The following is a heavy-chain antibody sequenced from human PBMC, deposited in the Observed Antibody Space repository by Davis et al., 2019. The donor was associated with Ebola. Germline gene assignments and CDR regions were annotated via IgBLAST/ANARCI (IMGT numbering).Heavy chain of an antibody. CDR1: GFTFDDYA. V-gene: IGHV3-30*18. CDR2: ISYDGSNK. J-gene: IGHJ6*02. D-gene: IGHD3-22*01. CDR3: AKVDSSGYYPYYYYGMDV. Sequence: GESLKISCAASGFTFDDYAMHWVRQAPGKGLEWVAVISYDGSNKYYADSVKGRFTISRDNSKNTLYLQMNSLRAEDTAVYYCAKVDSSGYYPYYYYGMDVWGQGTTVTVSS.